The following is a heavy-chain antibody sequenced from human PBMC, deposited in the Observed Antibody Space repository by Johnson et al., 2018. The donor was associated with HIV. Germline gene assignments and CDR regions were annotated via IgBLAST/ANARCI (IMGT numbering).Heavy chain of an antibody. J-gene: IGHJ3*02. CDR2: ISYDGSNK. Sequence: VQLVESGGGVVQPGRSLRLSCAASGFTFSSYAMHWVRQAPGKGLEWVAVISYDGSNKYYADSVKGRFTISRDNSKNTLYLQMNSLRAEDTAVYYCAKGDCGGDCYGYAFDMWGQGTMVTVSS. V-gene: IGHV3-30*04. D-gene: IGHD2-21*01. CDR3: AKGDCGGDCYGYAFDM. CDR1: GFTFSSYA.